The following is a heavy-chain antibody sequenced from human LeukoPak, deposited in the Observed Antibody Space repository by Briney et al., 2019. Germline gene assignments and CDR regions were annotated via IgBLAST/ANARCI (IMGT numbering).Heavy chain of an antibody. D-gene: IGHD3-22*01. Sequence: SETLSLTCTVSGGSISSGGYYWSWIRQHPGKGLEWIGYIYYSGSTYYDPSLKSRVTISVDTSKNQFSLKLSSVTAADTAVYYCARGDYYEFNWLDPWGQGTLVTVSS. CDR2: IYYSGST. V-gene: IGHV4-31*03. J-gene: IGHJ5*02. CDR1: GGSISSGGYY. CDR3: ARGDYYEFNWLDP.